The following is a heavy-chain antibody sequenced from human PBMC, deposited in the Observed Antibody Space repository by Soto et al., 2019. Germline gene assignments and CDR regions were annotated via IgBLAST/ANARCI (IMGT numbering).Heavy chain of an antibody. CDR3: ANILVGQWLVPGGY. J-gene: IGHJ4*02. Sequence: EVQILESGGALIQPGGSLRLSCEASGFTSSRTWVRQAPGKGLEWVSASDFSGRLTYYADSVKGRFTIFRDTSVNTLFLQMNSLRTEDTAVYYCANILVGQWLVPGGYWGPGTLVTVSS. CDR1: GFTSSR. D-gene: IGHD6-19*01. V-gene: IGHV3-23*01. CDR2: SDFSGRLT.